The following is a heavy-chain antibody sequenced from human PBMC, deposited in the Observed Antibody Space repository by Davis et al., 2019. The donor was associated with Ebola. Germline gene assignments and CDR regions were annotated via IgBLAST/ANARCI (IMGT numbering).Heavy chain of an antibody. D-gene: IGHD3-16*01. V-gene: IGHV1-69*04. J-gene: IGHJ4*02. CDR2: IIPILGVA. CDR1: SGTIFSYP. Sequence: SALVSCKASSGTIFSYPISWVLHAPRHGLQWMGRIIPILGVANYAQKFTGRVTITADKSTSTSYMELSSLRSDDTGVYYCARDPYTSTIDYWGQGTLVTVSS. CDR3: ARDPYTSTIDY.